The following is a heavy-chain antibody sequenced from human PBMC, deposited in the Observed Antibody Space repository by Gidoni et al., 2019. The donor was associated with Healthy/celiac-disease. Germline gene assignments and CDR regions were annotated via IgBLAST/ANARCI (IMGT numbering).Heavy chain of an antibody. J-gene: IGHJ4*02. Sequence: EVQLVESGGGFVQPGGSLCLPCAASGFTFSRYWMTWVRQAPGKGLVWVSRINSDGGSTSYADSVKGRFTISRDNSKNKLYLQMNSLRAEDTAVYYCARGPELLWFGEAIDYWGQGTLVTVSS. CDR2: INSDGGST. D-gene: IGHD3-10*01. V-gene: IGHV3-74*01. CDR1: GFTFSRYW. CDR3: ARGPELLWFGEAIDY.